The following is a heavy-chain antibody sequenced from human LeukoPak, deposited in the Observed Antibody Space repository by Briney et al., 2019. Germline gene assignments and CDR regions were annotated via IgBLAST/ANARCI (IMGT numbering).Heavy chain of an antibody. CDR2: IYTTGNT. CDR1: GGSITNGGYY. D-gene: IGHD3-9*01. V-gene: IGHV4-61*02. Sequence: SETLSLTCTVSGGSITNGGYYWSWIRQPAGRGLEWIGRIYTTGNTNYNPSLKSRVTISVDTSKNQFSLKLSSVTAADTAVYYCARTSYYDILTGYYWFDPWGQGTLVTVSS. CDR3: ARTSYYDILTGYYWFDP. J-gene: IGHJ5*02.